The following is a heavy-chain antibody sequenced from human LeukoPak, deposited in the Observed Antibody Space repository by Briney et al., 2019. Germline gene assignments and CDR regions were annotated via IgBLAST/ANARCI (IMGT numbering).Heavy chain of an antibody. CDR1: GGTFGSYA. CDR2: IIPILGIA. J-gene: IGHJ4*02. CDR3: AREYCSGGSCHFGLDY. V-gene: IGHV1-69*04. Sequence: GASVKVSCKASGGTFGSYAISWVRQAPGQGLEWMGRIIPILGIANYAQKFQGRVTITADKSTSTAYMELSSLRSEDTAVYYCAREYCSGGSCHFGLDYWGQGTLVTVSS. D-gene: IGHD2-15*01.